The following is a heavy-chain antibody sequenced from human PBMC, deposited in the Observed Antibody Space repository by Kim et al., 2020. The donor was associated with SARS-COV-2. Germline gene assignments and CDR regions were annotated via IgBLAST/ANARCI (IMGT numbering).Heavy chain of an antibody. V-gene: IGHV1-24*01. CDR1: GYTLTELS. Sequence: ASVKVSCKVSGYTLTELSMHWVRQAPGKGLEWMGGFDPEDGETIYAQKFQGRVTMTEDTSTDTAYMELSSLRSEDTAVYYCATVTGKNLAAAGNGWGYFDLWGRGTLVTVSS. D-gene: IGHD6-13*01. J-gene: IGHJ2*01. CDR2: FDPEDGET. CDR3: ATVTGKNLAAAGNGWGYFDL.